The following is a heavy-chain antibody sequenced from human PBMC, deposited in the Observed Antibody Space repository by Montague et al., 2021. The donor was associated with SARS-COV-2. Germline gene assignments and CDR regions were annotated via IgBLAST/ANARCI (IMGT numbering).Heavy chain of an antibody. D-gene: IGHD3-9*01. CDR3: ARRTYDILTGYDYGMDV. CDR2: IDWDDDK. V-gene: IGHV2-70*11. Sequence: PPPVKPTQTLTLTCTFSGFSLSTSGMCVSWIRQPPGKALEWLARIDWDDDKYYSTSLKTRLTISKDTSKNQVVLTMTNMDPVDTATYYCARRTYDILTGYDYGMDVWGQGTTVTVSS. CDR1: GFSLSTSGMC. J-gene: IGHJ6*02.